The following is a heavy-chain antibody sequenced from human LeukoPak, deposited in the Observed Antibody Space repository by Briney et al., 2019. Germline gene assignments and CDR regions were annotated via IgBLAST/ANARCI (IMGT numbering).Heavy chain of an antibody. Sequence: ASVKVSFKASGYTFTSYGISWVRQAPGQGREWMGWISAYNGNTNYAQKLQGRVTMTTDTSTSTAYMELRSLRSDDTAVYYCARKEGDYYDSSGYLRYWGQGTLVTVSS. J-gene: IGHJ4*02. CDR1: GYTFTSYG. V-gene: IGHV1-18*01. CDR2: ISAYNGNT. CDR3: ARKEGDYYDSSGYLRY. D-gene: IGHD3-22*01.